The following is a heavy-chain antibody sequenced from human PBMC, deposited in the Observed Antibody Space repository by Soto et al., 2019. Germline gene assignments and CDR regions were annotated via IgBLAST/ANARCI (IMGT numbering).Heavy chain of an antibody. CDR1: GFSFNTYE. J-gene: IGHJ4*02. CDR3: AYGGSCDY. CDR2: ISSSGSTI. Sequence: GGSLRLSCAASGFSFNTYEMNWVRQAPGKGLEWVSYISSSGSTIYYADSVKGRFTVSRDNGKNSLYLQMNSLRAEDTAVYYCAYGGSCDYWGQGTQVTVSS. D-gene: IGHD1-26*01. V-gene: IGHV3-48*03.